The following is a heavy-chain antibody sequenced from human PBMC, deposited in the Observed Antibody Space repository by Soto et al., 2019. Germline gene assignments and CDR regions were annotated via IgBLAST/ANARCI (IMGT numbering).Heavy chain of an antibody. Sequence: GGSLRLSCTASGLSVRNNYMSWVRQAPGMGLEWVSVIYNDGTTYYADSVTGRFTLSRDTSKNTLSLQMDSLRAEDTAVYYCVRPLPSGRNYGMDVWGQGTTVTVSS. J-gene: IGHJ6*02. V-gene: IGHV3-53*01. CDR1: GLSVRNNY. CDR2: IYNDGTT. D-gene: IGHD3-10*01. CDR3: VRPLPSGRNYGMDV.